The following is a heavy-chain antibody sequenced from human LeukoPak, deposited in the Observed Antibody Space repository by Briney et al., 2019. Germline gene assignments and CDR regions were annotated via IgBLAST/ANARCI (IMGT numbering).Heavy chain of an antibody. CDR1: GGPISSYN. V-gene: IGHV4-4*07. D-gene: IGHD2-15*01. J-gene: IGHJ5*02. Sequence: SETLSLTCTDPGGPISSYNWSWIRQPAGKGLEWIGRIYTSGSTNYNPSLKSRVTMSVDTSKNQFSLKLSSVTAADTAVYYCARLVLPPDFRAGEGWFDPWGQGTLVTVSS. CDR3: ARLVLPPDFRAGEGWFDP. CDR2: IYTSGST.